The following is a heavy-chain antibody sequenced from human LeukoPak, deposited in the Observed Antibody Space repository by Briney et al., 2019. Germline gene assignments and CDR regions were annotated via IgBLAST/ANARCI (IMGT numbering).Heavy chain of an antibody. CDR2: ISAYNGNT. CDR1: GYTFTSYG. CDR3: ARDRAGTTGNWFDP. J-gene: IGHJ5*02. D-gene: IGHD1-1*01. V-gene: IGHV1-18*04. Sequence: GASVKVSCKASGYTFTSYGISWVRQAPGQGLEWMGWISAYNGNTNYAQKLQGRVTMTIDTSTSTAYMELRSLRSDDTAVYYCARDRAGTTGNWFDPWGQGTLVTVSS.